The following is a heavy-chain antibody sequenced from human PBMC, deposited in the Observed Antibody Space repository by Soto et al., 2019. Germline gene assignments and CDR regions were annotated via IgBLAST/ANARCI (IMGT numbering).Heavy chain of an antibody. CDR3: ARDGDIGYSYGFSYYYYGMDV. V-gene: IGHV3-53*01. J-gene: IGHJ6*02. Sequence: GGSLRLSCAASGFTVSSNYMSWVRQAPGKGLEWVSVIYSGGSTYYADSVKGRFTISRDNSKNTLYLQMNSLRAEDTAVYYCARDGDIGYSYGFSYYYYGMDVWGQGTTVTVS. D-gene: IGHD5-18*01. CDR2: IYSGGST. CDR1: GFTVSSNY.